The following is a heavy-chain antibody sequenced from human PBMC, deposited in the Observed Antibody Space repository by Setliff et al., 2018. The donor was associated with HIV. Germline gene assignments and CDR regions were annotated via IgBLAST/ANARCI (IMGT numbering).Heavy chain of an antibody. CDR3: ARDTHYFDRRDYYFYIDV. D-gene: IGHD3-22*01. CDR1: GGTFSNYA. V-gene: IGHV1-69*13. Sequence: ASVKVSCKASGGTFSNYAVSWVRQAPGQGLGWMGGIIPMFGTPNYAQKFQGRVTITADESTSTAYMELSSLTSEDTAVYYCARDTHYFDRRDYYFYIDVWGKGTTVTVSS. CDR2: IIPMFGTP. J-gene: IGHJ6*03.